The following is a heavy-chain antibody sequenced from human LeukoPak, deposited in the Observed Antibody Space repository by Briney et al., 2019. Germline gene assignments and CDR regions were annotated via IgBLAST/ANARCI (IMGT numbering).Heavy chain of an antibody. CDR3: ARGYDYYYGMDV. V-gene: IGHV3-74*01. Sequence: GGSLRLSCAASGFTFSSYWMHCVRQAPGKGLVWVSRITSDGSTTNYADSVKGRFTFSRDHAKNTLYLQMNSLRAEDTAVYYCARGYDYYYGMDVWGQGTTVTVSS. CDR1: GFTFSSYW. CDR2: ITSDGSTT. J-gene: IGHJ6*02.